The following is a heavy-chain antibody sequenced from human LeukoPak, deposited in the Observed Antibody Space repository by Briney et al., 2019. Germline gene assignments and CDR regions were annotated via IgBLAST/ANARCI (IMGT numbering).Heavy chain of an antibody. Sequence: GGSLRLSCAASGFTFSSYSMNWVRQAPGKGLEWVSSISSSSSYIYYADSVKGRFTISRDNAKNSLYLQMNSLRAEDTAVYYCARGAYGDYVPDYWGQGTLVTVSS. CDR1: GFTFSSYS. J-gene: IGHJ4*02. D-gene: IGHD4-17*01. V-gene: IGHV3-21*01. CDR3: ARGAYGDYVPDY. CDR2: ISSSSSYI.